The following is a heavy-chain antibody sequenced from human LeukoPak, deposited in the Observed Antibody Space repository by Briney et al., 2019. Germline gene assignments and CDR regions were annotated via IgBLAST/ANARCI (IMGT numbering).Heavy chain of an antibody. V-gene: IGHV4-34*01. CDR3: ARDPSLFGGYFDY. D-gene: IGHD3-10*01. Sequence: ETLSLTCAVYGGSFSGYYWSWIRQPPGKGLEWIGEINHSGSTNYNPSLKSRVTISVDTSKNQFSLKLSSVTAADTAVYYCARDPSLFGGYFDYWGQGALVTVSS. CDR2: INHSGST. CDR1: GGSFSGYY. J-gene: IGHJ4*02.